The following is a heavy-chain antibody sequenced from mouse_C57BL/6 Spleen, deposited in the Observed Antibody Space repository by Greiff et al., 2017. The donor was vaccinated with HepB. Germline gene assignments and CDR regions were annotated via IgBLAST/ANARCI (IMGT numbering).Heavy chain of an antibody. CDR1: GYTFTSYW. CDR2: IYPSDSET. V-gene: IGHV1-61*01. Sequence: QVQLKQPGAELVRPGSSVKLSCKASGYTFTSYWMDWVKQRPGQGLEWIGNIYPSDSETHYNQKFKDKATLTVDKSSSTAYMQLSSLTSEDSAVYYCARFTTADWFAYWGQGTLVTVSA. CDR3: ARFTTADWFAY. D-gene: IGHD1-2*01. J-gene: IGHJ3*01.